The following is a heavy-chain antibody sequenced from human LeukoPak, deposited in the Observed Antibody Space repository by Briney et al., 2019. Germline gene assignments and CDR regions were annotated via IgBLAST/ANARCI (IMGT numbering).Heavy chain of an antibody. Sequence: GGSLRLSCAASGFTFNNYNMNWVRQAPGKALEWVSSITSSGAYIFYADSVKGRFTISRDNAKVSLYLQMNSLGPEDTAVYYCARDRPLVRAADYWGQGTLVTVSS. V-gene: IGHV3-21*01. J-gene: IGHJ4*02. CDR2: ITSSGAYI. D-gene: IGHD6-13*01. CDR3: ARDRPLVRAADY. CDR1: GFTFNNYN.